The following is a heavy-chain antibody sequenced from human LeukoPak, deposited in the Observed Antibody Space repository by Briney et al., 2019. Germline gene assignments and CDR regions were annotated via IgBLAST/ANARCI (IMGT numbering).Heavy chain of an antibody. Sequence: GASVKVSCKASGYSFTDYYMHWVRQAPGQGLEWMGWINPNSGGTNYAQKFQGRVTMTRDTSISTAYMELSRLRSDDTAVYYCARNRIDLVWFDPWGQGTLVTVSS. D-gene: IGHD2-15*01. J-gene: IGHJ5*02. CDR3: ARNRIDLVWFDP. V-gene: IGHV1-2*02. CDR1: GYSFTDYY. CDR2: INPNSGGT.